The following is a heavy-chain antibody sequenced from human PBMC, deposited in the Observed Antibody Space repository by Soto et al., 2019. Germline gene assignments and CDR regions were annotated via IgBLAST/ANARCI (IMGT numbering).Heavy chain of an antibody. CDR2: IYYSGST. CDR1: GCSISSYY. V-gene: IGHV4-59*01. J-gene: IGHJ5*02. Sequence: SLTCTVSGCSISSYYWSWIRQPPGKGLEWIGYIYYSGSTNYNPSLKSRVTISVDTSKNQFSLKLSSVTAADTAVYYCAREQWLVHNNWFDPWGQGTLVTVSS. D-gene: IGHD6-19*01. CDR3: AREQWLVHNNWFDP.